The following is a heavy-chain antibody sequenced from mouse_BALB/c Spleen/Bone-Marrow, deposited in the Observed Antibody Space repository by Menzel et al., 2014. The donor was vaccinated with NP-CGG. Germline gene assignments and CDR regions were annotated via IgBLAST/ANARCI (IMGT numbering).Heavy chain of an antibody. V-gene: IGHV1-69*02. J-gene: IGHJ1*01. CDR2: IYPSDSYT. D-gene: IGHD2-1*01. CDR1: GYTFTTYW. Sequence: QVQLKESGVELVRPGASVKLSCKASGYTFTTYWIHWVKQRPGQGLEWIGNIYPSDSYTNYNQKFKDKATLTVDKYSSTSYMQLSSPATEDSAVYYCTRWDGNCLCWYFDVGGAGTTVTVSS. CDR3: TRWDGNCLCWYFDV.